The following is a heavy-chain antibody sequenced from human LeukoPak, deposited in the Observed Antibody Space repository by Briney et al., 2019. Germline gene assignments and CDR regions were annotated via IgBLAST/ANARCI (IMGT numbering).Heavy chain of an antibody. Sequence: SETLSLTCTVSGGSISSYYWSRIRQPPGKGLEWIGYIYYSGSTNYNPSLKSRVTISVDTSKNQFSLKLSSVTAADTAVYYCHASSGYDRSFDYWGQGTLVTVSS. CDR1: GGSISSYY. J-gene: IGHJ4*02. CDR3: HASSGYDRSFDY. CDR2: IYYSGST. D-gene: IGHD5-12*01. V-gene: IGHV4-59*01.